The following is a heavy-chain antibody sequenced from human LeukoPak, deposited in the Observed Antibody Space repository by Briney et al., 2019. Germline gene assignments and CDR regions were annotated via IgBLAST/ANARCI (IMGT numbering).Heavy chain of an antibody. D-gene: IGHD3-10*01. Sequence: ASVKVSCKASGYTFTSYYMHWVRQAPGQGLERMGIINPSGGSTNYAQKFQERVTITRDMSTSTAYMELSSLRSEDTAVYYCAADYYGSGTQDYWGQGTLVTVSS. V-gene: IGHV1-46*01. CDR2: INPSGGST. CDR1: GYTFTSYY. CDR3: AADYYGSGTQDY. J-gene: IGHJ4*02.